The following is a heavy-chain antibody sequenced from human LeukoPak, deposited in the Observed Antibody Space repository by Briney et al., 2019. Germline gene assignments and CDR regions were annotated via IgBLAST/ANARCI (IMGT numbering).Heavy chain of an antibody. V-gene: IGHV1-69*04. Sequence: ASVKVSCKASGGTFSSYAISWVRQAPGQGLEWMGRIIPILGIANYAQKFQGRVTITADKSTSTAYMELSSLRSEDTAVYYCARDGDSSGYYYGFHAFDIWGQGTMVTVPS. D-gene: IGHD3-22*01. CDR3: ARDGDSSGYYYGFHAFDI. CDR1: GGTFSSYA. CDR2: IIPILGIA. J-gene: IGHJ3*02.